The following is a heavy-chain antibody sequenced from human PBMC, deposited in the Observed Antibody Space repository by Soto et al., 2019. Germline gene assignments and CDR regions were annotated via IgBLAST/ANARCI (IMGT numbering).Heavy chain of an antibody. D-gene: IGHD3-22*01. CDR1: GFSFSKFA. Sequence: EVHLLESGGGVVQPGGALRLSCAASGFSFSKFAVSWVRQAPGKGLEWVSAISGDGESTFYVDSVKGRFTISRDNSKNALFLQMNALRVEDTAVYYCASDWRDDSAFYDAFQVWGQGTMVSVSS. CDR3: ASDWRDDSAFYDAFQV. J-gene: IGHJ3*01. V-gene: IGHV3-23*01. CDR2: ISGDGEST.